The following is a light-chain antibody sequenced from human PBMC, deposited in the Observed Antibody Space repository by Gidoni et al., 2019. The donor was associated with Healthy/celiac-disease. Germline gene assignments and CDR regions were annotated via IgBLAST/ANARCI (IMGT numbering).Light chain of an antibody. CDR1: QSVSSSS. CDR3: QQYGSSPWT. V-gene: IGKV3-20*01. J-gene: IGKJ1*01. CDR2: GAS. Sequence: EIVLTQSPGTLSLSPGERATLSCRASQSVSSSSLAWYQQKPGQAPRLLIYGASSRATGIQDRFSGSGSGTDFTLTISRLEPEDFAVYYCQQYGSSPWTFGQGTNVEIK.